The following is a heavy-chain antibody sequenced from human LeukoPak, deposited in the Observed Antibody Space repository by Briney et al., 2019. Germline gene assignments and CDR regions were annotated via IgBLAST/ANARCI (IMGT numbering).Heavy chain of an antibody. CDR2: ISSSGGST. CDR3: AKVVRGVLLTGAFDI. Sequence: PGGSLRLSCAASGFTFSSYAMSWVRQAPGKGLEWVSAISSSGGSTYYADSVKGRFTISRDNSKNTLYLQMNSLRAEDTAVYYCAKVVRGVLLTGAFDIWGQGTMVTVSS. V-gene: IGHV3-23*01. J-gene: IGHJ3*02. D-gene: IGHD3-10*01. CDR1: GFTFSSYA.